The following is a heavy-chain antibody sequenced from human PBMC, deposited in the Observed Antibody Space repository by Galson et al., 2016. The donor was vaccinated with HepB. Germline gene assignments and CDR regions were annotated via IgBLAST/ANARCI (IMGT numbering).Heavy chain of an antibody. Sequence: SVKVSCKASGGTFSNYAISWVRQAPGQGLEWMGGIIPILGTANYAQKFQGRVTITADESTSTAFMELNSLTSEDTAVYYCAREGDGTNTLTYYYGVDVWGQGTTGTVSS. V-gene: IGHV1-69*13. CDR1: GGTFSNYA. J-gene: IGHJ6*02. CDR2: IIPILGTA. D-gene: IGHD5-24*01. CDR3: AREGDGTNTLTYYYGVDV.